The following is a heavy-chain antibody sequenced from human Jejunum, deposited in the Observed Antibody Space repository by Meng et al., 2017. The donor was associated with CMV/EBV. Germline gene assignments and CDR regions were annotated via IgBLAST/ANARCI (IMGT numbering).Heavy chain of an antibody. V-gene: IGHV4-30-4*01. J-gene: IGHJ4*02. CDR3: ARAPNYFDQSGLDGRFDY. CDR2: SYYRGSP. Sequence: IGSGDDYWSWIRQPPGQGTEWTGYSYYRGSPYSNPSINSRITISLDTSKNQFSLRLTSVTAADTAVYFCARAPNYFDQSGLDGRFDYWGQGSLVTVSS. CDR1: IGSGDDY. D-gene: IGHD3-22*01.